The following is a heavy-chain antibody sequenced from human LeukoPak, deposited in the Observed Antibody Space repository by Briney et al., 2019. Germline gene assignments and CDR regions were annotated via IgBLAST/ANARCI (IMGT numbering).Heavy chain of an antibody. V-gene: IGHV3-21*01. CDR1: GFTFSSYS. J-gene: IGHJ3*02. CDR3: AIGRPVMHNYYDSSGYYSYDAFDI. D-gene: IGHD3-22*01. CDR2: ISSSSSYI. Sequence: GGSLRLSCAASGFTFSSYSMNWVRQAPGKGLEWVSSISSSSSYIYYADSVKGRFTISRDNAKNSLYLQMNSLRAEDTAVYYCAIGRPVMHNYYDSSGYYSYDAFDIWGQGTMVTVSS.